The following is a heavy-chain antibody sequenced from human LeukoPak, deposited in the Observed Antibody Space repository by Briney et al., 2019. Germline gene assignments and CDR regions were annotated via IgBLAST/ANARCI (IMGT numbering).Heavy chain of an antibody. Sequence: ASVKVSCKASGYTFTSYGISWVRQAPGQGLEWMGWISAYNGNTNYAQKLQGRVTMTTDTSTSTAYMELSSLRSEDTAVYYCARAHSNYEYYYYYYMDVWGKGTTVTVSS. V-gene: IGHV1-18*01. CDR1: GYTFTSYG. D-gene: IGHD4-11*01. CDR3: ARAHSNYEYYYYYYMDV. CDR2: ISAYNGNT. J-gene: IGHJ6*03.